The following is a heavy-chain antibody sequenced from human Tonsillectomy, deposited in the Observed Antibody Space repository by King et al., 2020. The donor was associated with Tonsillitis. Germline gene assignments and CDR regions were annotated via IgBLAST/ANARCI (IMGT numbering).Heavy chain of an antibody. CDR1: VVIVSSTY. CDR2: IYIGGRT. J-gene: IGHJ4*01. V-gene: IGHV3-53*01. CDR3: ARFPGEGQ. Sequence: QLVQSGGGLIQPGGSLRLSCAASVVIVSSTYMTWVRQAPGKGLEWLSVIYIGGRTYYADSLKGRFTISRDDSKNTVYLQMNSLRAEDTAVYYCARFPGEGQWGHGTLVTVS. D-gene: IGHD1-14*01.